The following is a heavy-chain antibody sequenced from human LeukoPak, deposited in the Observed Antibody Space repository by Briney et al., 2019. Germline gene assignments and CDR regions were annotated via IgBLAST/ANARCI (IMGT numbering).Heavy chain of an antibody. CDR2: IHYTGIT. Sequence: SETLSLTCIVSGGSLNNYYWSWIRQPPGKGLEWIAYIHYTGITNYNPFLKSRVTISLDTSKSQFSLKLNSVTAADTAFYYCARILEGSGATFDIWGQGTMVTVSS. CDR3: ARILEGSGATFDI. CDR1: GGSLNNYY. D-gene: IGHD6-25*01. J-gene: IGHJ3*02. V-gene: IGHV4-59*01.